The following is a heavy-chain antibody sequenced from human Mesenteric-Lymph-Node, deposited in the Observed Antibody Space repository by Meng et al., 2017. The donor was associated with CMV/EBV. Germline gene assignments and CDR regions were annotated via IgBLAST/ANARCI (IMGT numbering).Heavy chain of an antibody. CDR2: IHPNSGAA. J-gene: IGHJ4*02. CDR1: GYTFTGYY. D-gene: IGHD1-26*01. Sequence: ASVKVSCKGSGYTFTGYYMHWVRQAPGQGLEWMGWIHPNSGAADYAQKFQGRVTMTRDTSISTTYMELNRLTSDDTAVYYCARGGATALGVIDYWGQGTLVTVSS. V-gene: IGHV1-2*02. CDR3: ARGGATALGVIDY.